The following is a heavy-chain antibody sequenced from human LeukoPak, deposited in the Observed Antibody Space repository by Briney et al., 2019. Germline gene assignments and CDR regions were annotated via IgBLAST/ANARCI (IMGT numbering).Heavy chain of an antibody. CDR2: IAFDGTEK. J-gene: IGHJ4*02. V-gene: IGHV3-30*04. CDR1: GFVFGSYA. Sequence: PGGSLRLSCAASGFVFGSYAMHWVRQAPGKGLEWAAVIAFDGTEKYYGNSVRGRFPISRDNSKNTLHLQLNSLRAEDTGVYYCARDPIAGAPDYFDYWGQGTLVSVSS. CDR3: ARDPIAGAPDYFDY. D-gene: IGHD1-26*01.